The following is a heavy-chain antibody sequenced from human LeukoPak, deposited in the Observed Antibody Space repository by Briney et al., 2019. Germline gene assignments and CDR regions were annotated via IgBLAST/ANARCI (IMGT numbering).Heavy chain of an antibody. CDR3: ARDPAAFTIFGVVITNAFDI. CDR2: VYYSGST. CDR1: GGSISRGDYY. V-gene: IGHV4-30-4*08. D-gene: IGHD3-3*01. Sequence: PSETLSLTCTVSGGSISRGDYYWSWIRQPPGKGLGWIGYVYYSGSTYYNPSLKSRVTISVDTSKNQFSLKLSSVTAADTDVYYCARDPAAFTIFGVVITNAFDIWGQGTMVTVSS. J-gene: IGHJ3*02.